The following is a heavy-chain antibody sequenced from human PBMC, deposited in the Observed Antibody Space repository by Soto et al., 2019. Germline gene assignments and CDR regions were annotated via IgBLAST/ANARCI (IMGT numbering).Heavy chain of an antibody. CDR2: ISSTSSYM. CDR3: ARGVAAAYYYYALDV. D-gene: IGHD6-13*01. V-gene: IGHV3-21*01. Sequence: QVVESGGGLVKPGGSLRLSCSASGFPFISYSMSWVHQAPGRGLQWVSSISSTSSYMSYADSVRGRFTISRDNGKNSLFLQMNSLRAEDTAIYYCARGVAAAYYYYALDVWGQGTTVTVSS. CDR1: GFPFISYS. J-gene: IGHJ6*02.